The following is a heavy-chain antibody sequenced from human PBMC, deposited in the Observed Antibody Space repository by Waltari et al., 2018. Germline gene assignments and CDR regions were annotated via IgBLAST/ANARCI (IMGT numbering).Heavy chain of an antibody. Sequence: QVQLVQSGAEVKKPGASVKVSCKASGYTFTSYGISWVRQAPGQGLEWMGWISAYNGNTNYAQKFQGRVTITADTSTDTVYMELSSLRSEYTAVYYCATRVHGGTVIDPWGQGTLVTVSS. CDR2: ISAYNGNT. CDR1: GYTFTSYG. D-gene: IGHD3-3*01. V-gene: IGHV1-18*01. CDR3: ATRVHGGTVIDP. J-gene: IGHJ5*02.